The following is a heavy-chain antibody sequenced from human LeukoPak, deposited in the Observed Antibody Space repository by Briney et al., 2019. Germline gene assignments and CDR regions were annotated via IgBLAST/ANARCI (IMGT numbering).Heavy chain of an antibody. Sequence: PSETLSLTCAVSGYSISSGYYWGWIRQPPGKGLEWIGSIYHSGSTYNNPSLKSRVSISIDTSKNQFSVKLTSVTAADTAMYYCASLGTLRSWGQGTLVTVSS. CDR3: ASLGTLRS. V-gene: IGHV4-38-2*01. D-gene: IGHD7-27*01. CDR2: IYHSGST. J-gene: IGHJ5*02. CDR1: GYSISSGYY.